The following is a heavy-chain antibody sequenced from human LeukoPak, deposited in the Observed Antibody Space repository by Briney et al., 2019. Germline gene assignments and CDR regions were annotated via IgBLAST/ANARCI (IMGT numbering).Heavy chain of an antibody. CDR1: GGTFRSYA. CDR3: ARDKSFYDILTGYSPYYYYYGMDV. Sequence: SVKVSCKASGGTFRSYAISWVRQAPGHRREWMGGIIPIFGTANYPQKFQGRVTITADESTSTAYMELSSLRSEDTAVYYCARDKSFYDILTGYSPYYYYYGMDVWGKGTTVTVSS. J-gene: IGHJ6*04. CDR2: IIPIFGTA. D-gene: IGHD3-9*01. V-gene: IGHV1-69*01.